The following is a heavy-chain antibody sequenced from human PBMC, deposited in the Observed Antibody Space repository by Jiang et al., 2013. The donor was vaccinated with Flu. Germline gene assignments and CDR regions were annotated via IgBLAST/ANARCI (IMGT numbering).Heavy chain of an antibody. CDR1: GYSFTSYW. Sequence: GAEVKKPGESLRISCKGSGYSFTSYWISWVRQMPGKGLEWMGRIDPSDSYTNYSPSFQGHVTISADKSISTAYLQWSSLKASDTAMYYCARDPYGSGSPYYYGMDVWGKGTTVTVSS. D-gene: IGHD3-10*01. V-gene: IGHV5-10-1*01. CDR3: ARDPYGSGSPYYYGMDV. CDR2: IDPSDSYT. J-gene: IGHJ6*04.